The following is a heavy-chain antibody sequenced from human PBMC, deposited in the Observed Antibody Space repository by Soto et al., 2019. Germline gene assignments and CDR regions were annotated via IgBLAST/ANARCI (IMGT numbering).Heavy chain of an antibody. J-gene: IGHJ4*02. D-gene: IGHD3-22*01. Sequence: GGSLRLSCAASGFTFGSYAMHWVRQAPGKGLEYVSAITSNGGSTYYANSVKGRFTISRDNSKNTLYLQMGSLRAEDMAVYYCARALVGGFYDYWGQGTLVTVSS. CDR2: ITSNGGST. V-gene: IGHV3-64*01. CDR3: ARALVGGFYDY. CDR1: GFTFGSYA.